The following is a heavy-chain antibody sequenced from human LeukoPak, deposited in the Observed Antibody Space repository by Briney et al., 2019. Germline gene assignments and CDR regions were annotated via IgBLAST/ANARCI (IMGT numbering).Heavy chain of an antibody. Sequence: PGGSLRLSCAASGFTFSSYAMSWVRQAPGKGLEWVSAISGSGGSTYYADSVKGRFTISRDNSKNTLYLQINSLRAEDTAVYYCAKDHYSSGWYPTPFDYWGQGTLVTVSS. CDR3: AKDHYSSGWYPTPFDY. D-gene: IGHD6-19*01. J-gene: IGHJ4*02. CDR1: GFTFSSYA. V-gene: IGHV3-23*01. CDR2: ISGSGGST.